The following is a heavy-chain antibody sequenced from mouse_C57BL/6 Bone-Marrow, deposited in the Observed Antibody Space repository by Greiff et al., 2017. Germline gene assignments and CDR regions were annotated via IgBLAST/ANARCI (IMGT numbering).Heavy chain of an antibody. Sequence: DVMLVESGGGLVQPGGSLKLSCAASGFTFSDYGMAWVRQAPRKGPEWVAFISNLAYSIYYADTVTGRFTISRENAKNTLYLEMSSLRSEDTAMYYCARQGVYYSNYGEVYFDYWGQGTTLTVSS. J-gene: IGHJ2*01. CDR1: GFTFSDYG. V-gene: IGHV5-15*01. CDR2: ISNLAYSI. CDR3: ARQGVYYSNYGEVYFDY. D-gene: IGHD2-5*01.